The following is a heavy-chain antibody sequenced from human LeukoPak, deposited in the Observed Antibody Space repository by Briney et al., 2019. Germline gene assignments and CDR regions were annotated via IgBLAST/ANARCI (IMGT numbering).Heavy chain of an antibody. V-gene: IGHV5-51*01. D-gene: IGHD6-13*01. Sequence: GESLKISCKGSGYSFTSYWIGWVRPMPGKGLEWMGIIYPGDSDTRYSPSFQGQVTISADKSISTAYLQWSSLKASDTAMYYCARVADPGIAAAGISPSDYWGQGTLVTVSS. CDR1: GYSFTSYW. CDR3: ARVADPGIAAAGISPSDY. CDR2: IYPGDSDT. J-gene: IGHJ4*02.